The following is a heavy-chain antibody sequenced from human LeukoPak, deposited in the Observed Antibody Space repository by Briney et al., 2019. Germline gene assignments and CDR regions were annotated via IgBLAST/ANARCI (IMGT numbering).Heavy chain of an antibody. Sequence: GGSLRLSCAASGFTFSSYWMSWVRQAPGKGLEWVGLIRKKSDRYTKEYAASVKGRFTSSRDDSTNSAYLQMSSLKSEDAAVYYCADIGGGGSDTRWGEGTVVTVSS. D-gene: IGHD2-15*01. V-gene: IGHV3-72*01. J-gene: IGHJ1*01. CDR1: GFTFSSYW. CDR3: ADIGGGGSDTR. CDR2: IRKKSDRYTK.